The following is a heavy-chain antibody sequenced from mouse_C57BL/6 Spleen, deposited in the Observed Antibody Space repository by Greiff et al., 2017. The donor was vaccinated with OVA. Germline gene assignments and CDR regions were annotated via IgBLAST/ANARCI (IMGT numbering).Heavy chain of an antibody. CDR2: INPSNGGT. CDR3: AREFDYYGSSYHYFDY. D-gene: IGHD1-1*01. V-gene: IGHV1-53*01. Sequence: QVQLQQPGTELVKPGASVKLSCKASGYTFTSYWMHWVKQRPGQGLEWIGNINPSNGGTNYNEKFKSKATLTVDKSSSTAYMQLSSLTFEDSAVYYCAREFDYYGSSYHYFDYWGQGTTLTVSS. CDR1: GYTFTSYW. J-gene: IGHJ2*01.